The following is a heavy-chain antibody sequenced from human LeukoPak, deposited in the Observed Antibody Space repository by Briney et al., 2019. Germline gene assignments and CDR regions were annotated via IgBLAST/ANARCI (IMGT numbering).Heavy chain of an antibody. CDR2: IYYSGST. Sequence: PSQTLSLTCTVSGCSISSGGYYWSWIRQHPGKGLEWIGYIYYSGSTYYNPSLKSRVTISVDTSKNQFSLKLSSVTAADTAVYYCARDSSGWYPYNWFDPWGQGTLVTVSS. CDR1: GCSISSGGYY. CDR3: ARDSSGWYPYNWFDP. V-gene: IGHV4-31*03. J-gene: IGHJ5*02. D-gene: IGHD6-19*01.